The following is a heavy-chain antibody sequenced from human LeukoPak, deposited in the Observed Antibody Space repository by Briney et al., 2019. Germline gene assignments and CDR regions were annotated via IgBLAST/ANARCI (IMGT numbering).Heavy chain of an antibody. CDR2: IYYSGST. Sequence: PSETLSLTCTVSGGSISSYYWSWIRQPPEKGLEWIGYIYYSGSTNYNTSLKSRVTISVDTSKNQFSLELSSVTAADTAVYYCARVDPDSSSTLEVFDYWGQGTLVTVSS. V-gene: IGHV4-59*01. D-gene: IGHD6-6*01. J-gene: IGHJ4*02. CDR1: GGSISSYY. CDR3: ARVDPDSSSTLEVFDY.